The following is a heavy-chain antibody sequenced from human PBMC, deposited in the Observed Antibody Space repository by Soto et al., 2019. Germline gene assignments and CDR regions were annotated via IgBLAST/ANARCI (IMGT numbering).Heavy chain of an antibody. J-gene: IGHJ3*02. V-gene: IGHV1-69*01. D-gene: IGHD2-15*01. Sequence: QVQLVQSGAEVQKPGSSVKVSCKASGGTFSSYAISWVRQAPGQGLEWMGGIIPIFGTANYAQKFQGRVTITADESTSTAYMELSSLRSEDTAVYYCATTLSVVKGRQDAFDIWGQGTMVTVSS. CDR3: ATTLSVVKGRQDAFDI. CDR2: IIPIFGTA. CDR1: GGTFSSYA.